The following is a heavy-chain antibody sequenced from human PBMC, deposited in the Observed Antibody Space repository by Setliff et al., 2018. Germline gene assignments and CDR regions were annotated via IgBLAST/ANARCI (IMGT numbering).Heavy chain of an antibody. J-gene: IGHJ6*03. Sequence: SETLSLTCTVSGGSVGSDFSYWTWIRQPAGKELEWIGQIYTSWSTNYNPSLQSRVTISLDASKNQFYLRLPSVTAADTAVYYCARVTGFFYVDAWGKGTTVTVSS. V-gene: IGHV4-61*09. CDR1: GGSVGSDFSY. CDR3: ARVTGFFYVDA. CDR2: IYTSWST. D-gene: IGHD3-3*01.